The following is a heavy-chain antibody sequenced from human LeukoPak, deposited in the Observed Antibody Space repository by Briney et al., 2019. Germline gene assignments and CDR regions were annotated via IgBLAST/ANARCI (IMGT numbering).Heavy chain of an antibody. V-gene: IGHV1-69*13. CDR2: IIPIFGTA. J-gene: IGHJ5*02. Sequence: SVKVSCKASGGTFSSYAISWVRQAPGQGLEWMGGIIPIFGTANYAQKFQGRVTITADESTSTAYMELSSLRSEDTAVYYCASGRPGIAAARGFDPWGQGTLVTVSS. CDR3: ASGRPGIAAARGFDP. D-gene: IGHD6-13*01. CDR1: GGTFSSYA.